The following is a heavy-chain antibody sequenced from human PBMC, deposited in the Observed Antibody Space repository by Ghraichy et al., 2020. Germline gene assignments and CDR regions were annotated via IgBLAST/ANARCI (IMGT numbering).Heavy chain of an antibody. Sequence: GGSLRLSCVGSGFTFSIYWMSWVRHTPGKGLEWVATIKPDGGEKYYVDSVKGRLTVSRDNVKNSMYLQMDSLRVEDTAMYYCARLVAPVLYSSGWYHDYWGQGSLVTVSS. D-gene: IGHD6-19*01. CDR3: ARLVAPVLYSSGWYHDY. V-gene: IGHV3-7*01. CDR2: IKPDGGEK. CDR1: GFTFSIYW. J-gene: IGHJ4*02.